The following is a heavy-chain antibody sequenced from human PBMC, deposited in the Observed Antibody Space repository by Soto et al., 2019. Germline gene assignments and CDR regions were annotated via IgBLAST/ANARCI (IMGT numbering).Heavy chain of an antibody. CDR1: GGSISSSNW. D-gene: IGHD3-22*01. J-gene: IGHJ6*02. CDR2: IYHSGST. Sequence: PSETLSLTCAVSGGSISSSNWWSWVRQPPGKGLEWIGEIYHSGSTNYNPSLKSRVTISVDKSKNQSSLKLSSVTAADTAVYYCARSGYYRTYYYYYGMDVWGQGTTVTVSS. CDR3: ARSGYYRTYYYYYGMDV. V-gene: IGHV4-4*02.